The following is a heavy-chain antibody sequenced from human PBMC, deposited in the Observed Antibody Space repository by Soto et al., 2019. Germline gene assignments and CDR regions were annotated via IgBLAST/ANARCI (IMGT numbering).Heavy chain of an antibody. CDR3: ARGESVVGDY. D-gene: IGHD2-15*01. V-gene: IGHV1-3*05. CDR2: INAGNGNT. J-gene: IGHJ4*02. Sequence: QVQLVQSGAEEKKPGASVKVSCKASVYTFTSYAMHWVRQAPGQRLEWMGWINAGNGNTKRSQKFQNRVTISRDTSASTAYMELSSLRSEDTAVYYCARGESVVGDYWGQGTLVTVSS. CDR1: VYTFTSYA.